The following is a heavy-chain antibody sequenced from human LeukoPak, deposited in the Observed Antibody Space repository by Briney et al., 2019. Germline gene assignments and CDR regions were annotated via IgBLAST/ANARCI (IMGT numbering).Heavy chain of an antibody. CDR2: ISGSGGST. J-gene: IGHJ4*02. CDR3: AKGGPLQWLRSDY. CDR1: GFTFSSYA. D-gene: IGHD5-12*01. Sequence: GGSLRLSCAASGFTFSSYAMSWVRQAPGEGLEWVSAISGSGGSTYYADSVKGRFTISRDDSKNTLYLQMNSLRAEDTAVYYCAKGGPLQWLRSDYWGQGTLVTVSS. V-gene: IGHV3-23*01.